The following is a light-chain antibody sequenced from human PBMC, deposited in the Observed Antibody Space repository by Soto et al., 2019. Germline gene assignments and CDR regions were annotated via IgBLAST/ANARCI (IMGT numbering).Light chain of an antibody. CDR3: SSYTSSTAYV. V-gene: IGLV2-14*01. Sequence: QSALTQPRSVSGSPGQSVTISCTGTSSDVGGYTYVSWYQLHPGKAPKLIIYEVSNRPSGVSNRFSGSKSGNTASLTISGLQAEDEADYYCSSYTSSTAYVFGTGTKVTVL. CDR2: EVS. J-gene: IGLJ1*01. CDR1: SSDVGGYTY.